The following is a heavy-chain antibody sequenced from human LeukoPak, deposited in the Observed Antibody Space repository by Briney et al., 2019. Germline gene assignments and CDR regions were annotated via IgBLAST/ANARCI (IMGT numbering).Heavy chain of an antibody. Sequence: SQTLSLTCTVSGGSINSGGYYWSWIRQHPGKGLEWTGYISYSGSTYYNPSLKSRVTISLDTSNNQFSLRLSSVSAADAAVYFCTVGPHHYFDSWGQGTLVTVSS. J-gene: IGHJ4*02. V-gene: IGHV4-31*03. D-gene: IGHD4-11*01. CDR1: GGSINSGGYY. CDR3: TVGPHHYFDS. CDR2: ISYSGST.